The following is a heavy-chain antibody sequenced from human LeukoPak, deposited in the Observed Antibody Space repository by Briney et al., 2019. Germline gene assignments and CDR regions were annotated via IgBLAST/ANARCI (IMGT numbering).Heavy chain of an antibody. CDR3: ARGPPDCSSTSCYAEDY. CDR1: GYTFTSYG. D-gene: IGHD2-2*01. Sequence: ASVKVSCKASGYTFTSYGISWVRQAPGQGPEWTGWISAYNGNTNYAQKLQGRVTMTTDTSTSTAYMELRSLRSDDTAVYYCARGPPDCSSTSCYAEDYWGQGTLVTVSS. CDR2: ISAYNGNT. V-gene: IGHV1-18*01. J-gene: IGHJ4*02.